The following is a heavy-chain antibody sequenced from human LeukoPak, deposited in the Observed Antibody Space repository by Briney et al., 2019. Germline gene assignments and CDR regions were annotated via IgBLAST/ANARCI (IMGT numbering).Heavy chain of an antibody. CDR2: ISAYNGNT. CDR1: GHTFTSCG. CDR3: ARACSSTSCYWTNYYYYYGMDV. V-gene: IGHV1-18*01. J-gene: IGHJ6*02. D-gene: IGHD2-2*01. Sequence: GASVNVSRKASGHTFTSCGISWVRQAPGQGLEWMGWISAYNGNTNYAQKLQGRVTMTTDTSTSTAYIELRSLRSDDTAVYYCARACSSTSCYWTNYYYYYGMDVWGQGTTFTVSS.